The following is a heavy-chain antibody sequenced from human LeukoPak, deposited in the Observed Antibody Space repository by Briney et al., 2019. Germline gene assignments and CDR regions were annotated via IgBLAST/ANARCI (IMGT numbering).Heavy chain of an antibody. Sequence: SETLSLTCSVSGASITNNTYYWGWFRQPPGKRLEWVGSISYGGSTYYHPSLKSRLTIFVDTSKNQFSLRLNSVTAADTALYYCAKRKGVWGNYFDPWGQGILVTVSS. V-gene: IGHV4-39*01. J-gene: IGHJ5*02. CDR1: GASITNNTYY. CDR2: ISYGGST. D-gene: IGHD3-16*01. CDR3: AKRKGVWGNYFDP.